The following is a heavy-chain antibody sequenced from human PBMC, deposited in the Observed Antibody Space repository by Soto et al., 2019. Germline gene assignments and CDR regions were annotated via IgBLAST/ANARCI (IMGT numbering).Heavy chain of an antibody. CDR3: ARSLEGTTVTNWFDP. Sequence: QVQLVQSGAEVKKPGSSVKVSCKASADTFNSYSLSWLRQAPGQRLEWMGGITPVFGTADYAQSFEDRLTITADDSTSTVYMELSSLSSDDTAVYYCARSLEGTTVTNWFDPWGKGDLVTVSS. J-gene: IGHJ5*02. CDR2: ITPVFGTA. V-gene: IGHV1-69*01. CDR1: ADTFNSYS. D-gene: IGHD4-17*01.